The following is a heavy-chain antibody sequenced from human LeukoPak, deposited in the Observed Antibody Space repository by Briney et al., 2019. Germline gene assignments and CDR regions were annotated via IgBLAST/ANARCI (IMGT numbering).Heavy chain of an antibody. V-gene: IGHV3-21*01. CDR2: ISTSSSYI. D-gene: IGHD3-10*02. Sequence: GGSLRLSCAASGFTFSRYTMKWVRQAPGKGLEWVSFISTSSSYIYYAYSVKGRFTISRDNAKNSLYLQMNSLRVEDTAVYYCARGTMFPYYFDYWGQGTLVTVSS. J-gene: IGHJ4*02. CDR1: GFTFSRYT. CDR3: ARGTMFPYYFDY.